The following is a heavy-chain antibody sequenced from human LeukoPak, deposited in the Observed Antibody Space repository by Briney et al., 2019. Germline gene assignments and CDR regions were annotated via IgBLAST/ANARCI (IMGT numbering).Heavy chain of an antibody. Sequence: GGSLRLSCAASGFTFSSYGVHWVRQAPGKGLEWVAVISYDGSNKYYADSVKGRFTISRDNSKNTLYLQTNSLRAEDTAVYYCAKDPQYYYDSSGYLDPWGQGTLVTVSS. J-gene: IGHJ5*02. CDR1: GFTFSSYG. D-gene: IGHD3-22*01. CDR2: ISYDGSNK. CDR3: AKDPQYYYDSSGYLDP. V-gene: IGHV3-30*18.